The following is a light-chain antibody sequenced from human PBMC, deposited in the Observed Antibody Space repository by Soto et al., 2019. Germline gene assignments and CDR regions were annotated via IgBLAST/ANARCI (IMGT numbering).Light chain of an antibody. V-gene: IGKV3-11*01. J-gene: IGKJ4*01. CDR2: DAS. CDR3: QQRSNWPLT. Sequence: EIVLTQSPATLSLSPGERATLSCRASQSVGSYLAWYQQKPGQALRLLIYDASSRATGIPARFNGSGSGTDFTLTISSLEPEDFAVYYCQQRSNWPLTFGGGTKVDIK. CDR1: QSVGSY.